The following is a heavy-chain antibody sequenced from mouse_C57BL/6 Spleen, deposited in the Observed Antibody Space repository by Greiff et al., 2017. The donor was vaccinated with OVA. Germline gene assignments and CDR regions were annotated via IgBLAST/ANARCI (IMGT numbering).Heavy chain of an antibody. V-gene: IGHV1-81*01. CDR1: GYTFTSYG. CDR2: IYPRSGNT. D-gene: IGHD2-4*01. Sequence: VQLQQSGAELARPGASVKLSCKASGYTFTSYGISWVKQRTGQGLEWIGEIYPRSGNTYYNEKFKGKATLTADKSSSTAYMELRSLTSEDSAVYFCASGGYYDYDEGYAMDYWGQGTSVTVSS. CDR3: ASGGYYDYDEGYAMDY. J-gene: IGHJ4*01.